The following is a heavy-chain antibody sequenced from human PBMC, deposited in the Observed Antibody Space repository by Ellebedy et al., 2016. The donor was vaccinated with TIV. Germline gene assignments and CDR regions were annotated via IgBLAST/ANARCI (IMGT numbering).Heavy chain of an antibody. J-gene: IGHJ5*02. CDR2: ISQDGSEK. Sequence: GGSLRLSCAASGFSFRNYWMGWVRQAPGKGLEWVANISQDGSEKYYVDSVKGRFTISRDNAKNSLYLQLNSLRVEDTDVYYCARRGSYGDYAVQVNNWFDRWGQGTLVTV. CDR3: ARRGSYGDYAVQVNNWFDR. V-gene: IGHV3-7*01. CDR1: GFSFRNYW. D-gene: IGHD4-17*01.